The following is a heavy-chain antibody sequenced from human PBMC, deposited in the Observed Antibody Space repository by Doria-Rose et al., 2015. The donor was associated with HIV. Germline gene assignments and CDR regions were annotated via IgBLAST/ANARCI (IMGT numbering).Heavy chain of an antibody. CDR2: IFSDDER. CDR1: GVSLSSPGMG. V-gene: IGHV2-26*01. CDR3: ARIKSSRWYHKYYFDF. Sequence: QITLKESGPVLVNPTETLTLTCTVSGVSLSSPGMGVSWIRQPPGKALEWLANIFSDDERSYTTSLKSRLTISRGTPKSQVALTMTDMDPVDTATYYCARIKSSRWYHKYYFDFWGQGTLVIVSA. D-gene: IGHD6-13*01. J-gene: IGHJ4*02.